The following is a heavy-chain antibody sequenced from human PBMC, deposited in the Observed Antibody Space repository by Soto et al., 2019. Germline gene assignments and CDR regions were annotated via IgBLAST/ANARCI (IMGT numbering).Heavy chain of an antibody. CDR3: AKSSSGWYRFDY. D-gene: IGHD6-19*01. CDR2: ISGSGGST. V-gene: IGHV3-23*01. Sequence: EVQLLESGGGLVQPGGSLRLSCAASGFTFSSYAMSWVRQAPGKGLEWVSAISGSGGSTYYADSVKGRFTISRDNSKNAVYLQMNSLIAEDTAVYYCAKSSSGWYRFDYWGQGTLVTVSS. J-gene: IGHJ4*02. CDR1: GFTFSSYA.